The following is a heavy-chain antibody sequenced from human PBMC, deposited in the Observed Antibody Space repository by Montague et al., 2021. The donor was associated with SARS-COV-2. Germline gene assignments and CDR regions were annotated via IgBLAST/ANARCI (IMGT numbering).Heavy chain of an antibody. D-gene: IGHD6-25*01. Sequence: SETLSLTCTVAAGSISSGSYYWGWIRQPPGKGLEWIGNIHSSGSTYYKSRVTISVDTSKNQFSLKVTSVTAADTDIYYCASSLGGSGWLDHGGQGNLVTVS. J-gene: IGHJ4*02. CDR1: AGSISSGSYY. V-gene: IGHV4-39*01. CDR3: ASSLGGSGWLDH. CDR2: IHSSGST.